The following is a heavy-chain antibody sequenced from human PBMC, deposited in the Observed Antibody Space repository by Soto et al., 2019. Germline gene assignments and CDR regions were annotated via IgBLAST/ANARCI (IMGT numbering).Heavy chain of an antibody. Sequence: SETLSLTCAVSGVSISSGGYSWSWIRQPPGKGLEWIGYIYHSGNPYYNPSLKSRVIISVDRSKNQFSLKVRSVTAADTAVHYCARLHCISPNCVTHDPWGQGNQVTVSS. CDR3: ARLHCISPNCVTHDP. CDR2: IYHSGNP. CDR1: GVSISSGGYS. J-gene: IGHJ5*02. D-gene: IGHD2-2*01. V-gene: IGHV4-30-2*01.